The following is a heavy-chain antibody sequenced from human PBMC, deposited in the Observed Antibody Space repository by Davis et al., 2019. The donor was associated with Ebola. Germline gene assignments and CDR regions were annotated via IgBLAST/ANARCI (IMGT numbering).Heavy chain of an antibody. J-gene: IGHJ5*02. V-gene: IGHV3-23*01. CDR2: IGGSGGST. CDR3: ARSIGATWDP. CDR1: GFTFSSYA. D-gene: IGHD1-26*01. Sequence: GESLKISCAASGFTFSSYAMSWVRQAPGKGLEWVSAIGGSGGSTYYADSVKGRFTISRDNSKNTLYLQMNSLRAEDTAVYYCARSIGATWDPWGQGTLVTVSS.